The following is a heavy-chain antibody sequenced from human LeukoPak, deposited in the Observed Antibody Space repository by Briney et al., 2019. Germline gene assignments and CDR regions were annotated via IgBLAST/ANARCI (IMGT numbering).Heavy chain of an antibody. CDR3: ARRSIAVAGDYYYYGMDV. D-gene: IGHD6-19*01. Sequence: PSETLSLTCTVSGGSISSSSYYGGWIRQPPGKGLEWIGSIYYSGSPYYNPSLKSRVTISVDTSKNQFSLKLSSVTAADTAVYYCARRSIAVAGDYYYYGMDVWGQGPTVTVSS. CDR1: GGSISSSSYY. CDR2: IYYSGSP. V-gene: IGHV4-39*01. J-gene: IGHJ6*02.